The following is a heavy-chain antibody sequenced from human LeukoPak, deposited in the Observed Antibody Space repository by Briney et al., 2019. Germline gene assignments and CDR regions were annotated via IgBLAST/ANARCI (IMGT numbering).Heavy chain of an antibody. V-gene: IGHV4-59*01. CDR1: GGSISSYY. Sequence: SETLSRTCTVSGGSISSYYWSWIRQPPGKGLEWIGYIYYSGSTNYNPSLKSRVTISVDTSKNQFSLKLSSVTAADTAVYYCARAGYSSGSYYFDYWGQGTLVTVSS. CDR2: IYYSGST. J-gene: IGHJ4*02. D-gene: IGHD6-19*01. CDR3: ARAGYSSGSYYFDY.